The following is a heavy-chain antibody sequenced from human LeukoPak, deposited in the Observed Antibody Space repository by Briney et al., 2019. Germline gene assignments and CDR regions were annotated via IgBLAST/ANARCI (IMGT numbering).Heavy chain of an antibody. CDR1: GFTISSYS. CDR3: ARGRQPLDY. Sequence: PGGSLRLSCAASGFTISSYSMNWVRQAPGKGLEWVSYISSSSSTIYYADSVKGRFTISRDNAKNSLYLQMNSLRAEDTAVYYCARGRQPLDYWGQGTLVTVSS. V-gene: IGHV3-48*01. CDR2: ISSSSSTI. D-gene: IGHD6-13*01. J-gene: IGHJ4*02.